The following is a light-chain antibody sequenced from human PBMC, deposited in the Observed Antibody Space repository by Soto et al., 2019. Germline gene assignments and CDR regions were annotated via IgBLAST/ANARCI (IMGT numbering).Light chain of an antibody. Sequence: QSVLTQPPSASGTPGQRVTISCSGSSSNIGSNTVNWYQRLPGTAPKLLIYSNSQRPSVVPDRFSGSKSGTSASLAISGLQSEDEADYYCAAWDDSLNGVVFGGGTKLTVL. CDR1: SSNIGSNT. CDR2: SNS. CDR3: AAWDDSLNGVV. V-gene: IGLV1-44*01. J-gene: IGLJ2*01.